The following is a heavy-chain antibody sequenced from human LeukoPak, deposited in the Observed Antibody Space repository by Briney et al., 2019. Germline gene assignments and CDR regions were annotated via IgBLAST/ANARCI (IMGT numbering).Heavy chain of an antibody. V-gene: IGHV3-21*01. Sequence: GGSLRLSCAASGFTFSSYSMNWVRQAPGKGLEWVSSISSSSSYIYYADSVKGRFTISRDNAKNSLYLQMNSLRAEDTAVYYCARWSNWNDFPYGMDVWGQGTTVTVSS. D-gene: IGHD1-1*01. CDR1: GFTFSSYS. CDR2: ISSSSSYI. J-gene: IGHJ6*02. CDR3: ARWSNWNDFPYGMDV.